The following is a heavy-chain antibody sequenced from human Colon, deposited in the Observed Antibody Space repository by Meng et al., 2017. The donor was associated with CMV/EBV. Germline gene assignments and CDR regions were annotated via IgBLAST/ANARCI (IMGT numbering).Heavy chain of an antibody. J-gene: IGHJ6*02. Sequence: GESLKISCAASGVTFRTYAMSWVRQAPGKGLEWVSAISGTGVTFYGDSVKGRFTISRDNSNNTVFLQMSSLKAEDPALYYCAKETSSRPSWGGGYYYPGMDVWGQGTTVTVSS. CDR1: GVTFRTYA. V-gene: IGHV3-23*01. D-gene: IGHD6-13*01. CDR2: ISGTGVT. CDR3: AKETSSRPSWGGGYYYPGMDV.